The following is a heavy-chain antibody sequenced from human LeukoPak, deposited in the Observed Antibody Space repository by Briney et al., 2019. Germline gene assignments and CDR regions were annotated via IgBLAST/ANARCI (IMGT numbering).Heavy chain of an antibody. CDR2: IYHSGST. CDR1: GGSISSSNW. J-gene: IGHJ4*02. CDR3: ARAYSSSWYYFDY. D-gene: IGHD6-13*01. Sequence: SETLSLTCAVSGGSISSSNWWSWVRQPPGKGLEWIGEIYHSGSTNYNPSLKSRVTISVDKSKNQFSLKLSSVTAADTAVYYCARAYSSSWYYFDYWGQGTLVTVSS. V-gene: IGHV4-4*02.